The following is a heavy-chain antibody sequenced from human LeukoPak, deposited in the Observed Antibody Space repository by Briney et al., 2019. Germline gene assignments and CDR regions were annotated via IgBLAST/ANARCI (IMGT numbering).Heavy chain of an antibody. CDR3: ARDGYTYGSFDY. Sequence: SETLSLTCSVSGGSISSSSYFWGWIRQPPGKGLEWIGSIYYSGSTYSNPSLKSRVTISVDTSKSQFSLKLSSVTAVDTAVYYCARDGYTYGSFDYWGQGTLVTVSS. CDR2: IYYSGST. CDR1: GGSISSSSYF. D-gene: IGHD5-18*01. J-gene: IGHJ4*02. V-gene: IGHV4-39*01.